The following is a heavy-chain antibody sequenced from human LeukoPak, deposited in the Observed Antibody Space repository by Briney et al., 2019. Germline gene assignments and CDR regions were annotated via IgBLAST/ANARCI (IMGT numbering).Heavy chain of an antibody. CDR2: INPSTDYT. J-gene: IGHJ2*01. CDR3: ARGASWHFDL. CDR1: GYTFTGYY. Sequence: ASVKVSCKASGYTFTGYYIHWLRQAPGQGLEWIGMINPSTDYTKFAQRFQGRVAVTSDMSTSTVFMELSSLKSEDTAVYYCARGASWHFDLWGRGTLVSVSS. V-gene: IGHV1-46*01.